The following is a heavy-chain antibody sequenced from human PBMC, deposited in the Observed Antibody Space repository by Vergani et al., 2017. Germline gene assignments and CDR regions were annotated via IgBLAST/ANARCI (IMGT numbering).Heavy chain of an antibody. J-gene: IGHJ4*02. CDR1: GFTFKNYS. CDR3: VRDRLSGKASFGHDLDY. D-gene: IGHD1-20*01. Sequence: EVQLVESGGGLVRPGGSLRLSCGASGFTFKNYSLNWVRQAPGKGLEWVSSIDSRSYYIYYADSVRGRFSISRDNSKNSLFLHMNSLRAEDTAVYYCVRDRLSGKASFGHDLDYWGRGILVTVS. V-gene: IGHV3-21*02. CDR2: IDSRSYYI.